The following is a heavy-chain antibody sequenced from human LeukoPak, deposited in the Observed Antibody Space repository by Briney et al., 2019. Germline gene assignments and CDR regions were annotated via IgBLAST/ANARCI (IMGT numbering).Heavy chain of an antibody. J-gene: IGHJ5*02. Sequence: GGSLRLSCAASGFTFSSYAMSWVRQAPGKGLEWVSAISGSGGSTYYADSVKGRFTISRDNAKNSLYLQMNSLRAEDTAVYYCARVGGSYYDWFDPWGQGTLVTVSS. CDR3: ARVGGSYYDWFDP. V-gene: IGHV3-23*01. CDR2: ISGSGGST. CDR1: GFTFSSYA. D-gene: IGHD1-26*01.